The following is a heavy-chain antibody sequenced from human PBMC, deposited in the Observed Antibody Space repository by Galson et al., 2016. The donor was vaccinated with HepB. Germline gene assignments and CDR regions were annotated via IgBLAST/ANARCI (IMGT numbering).Heavy chain of an antibody. V-gene: IGHV3-53*01. J-gene: IGHJ4*02. D-gene: IGHD3-10*01. CDR2: IYGGGST. Sequence: SLRLPCAASGFAVSSNYMSWVRQAPGKGLEWVSIIYGGGSTDYGDSVRGRFTISRDNPTNTLYLQMNSLRAEDTAVYYCARGMSSASYFVFDYWGQGTLVTVSS. CDR3: ARGMSSASYFVFDY. CDR1: GFAVSSNY.